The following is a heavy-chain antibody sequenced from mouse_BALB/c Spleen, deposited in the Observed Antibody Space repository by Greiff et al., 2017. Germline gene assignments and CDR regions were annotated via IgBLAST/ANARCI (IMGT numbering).Heavy chain of an antibody. Sequence: DVKLVESGGGLVKPGGSLKLSCAASGFTFSSYAMSWVRQTPEKRLEWVATISSGGSYTYYPDSVKGRFTISRDNAKNTLYLQMSSLRSEDTAMYYCARNSYGNPLDYWGQGTTLTVSS. J-gene: IGHJ2*01. CDR2: ISSGGSYT. CDR1: GFTFSSYA. V-gene: IGHV5-9-3*01. CDR3: ARNSYGNPLDY. D-gene: IGHD2-1*01.